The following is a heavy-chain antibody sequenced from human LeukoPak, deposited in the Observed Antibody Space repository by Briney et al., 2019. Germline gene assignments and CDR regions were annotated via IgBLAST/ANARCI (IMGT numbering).Heavy chain of an antibody. CDR1: GFIFSSYG. D-gene: IGHD2-2*01. CDR3: AKEGEGYCSSTSCYSDY. CDR2: IRYDGSNK. Sequence: PGGSLRLSCAASGFIFSSYGMHWVRQAPGKGLEWVAVIRYDGSNKYYADSVKGRFTISRDNSKNTLYLQMNSLRAEDTAVYYCAKEGEGYCSSTSCYSDYWGQGTLVTVSS. J-gene: IGHJ4*02. V-gene: IGHV3-30*02.